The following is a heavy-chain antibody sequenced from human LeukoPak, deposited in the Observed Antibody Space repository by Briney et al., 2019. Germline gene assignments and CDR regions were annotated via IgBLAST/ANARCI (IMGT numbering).Heavy chain of an antibody. CDR1: GDSITSYY. D-gene: IGHD3-22*01. Sequence: NPSETLSLTCTVSGDSITSYYWSWVRQPAGKGLEWVGRIYSSGSTKYNPSIKSRVTMSVDTSKNQFSVKLNSVTAADTAVYYCARDLSLPYYDITTSDMDVWGKGTTVTISS. CDR3: ARDLSLPYYDITTSDMDV. V-gene: IGHV4-4*07. CDR2: IYSSGST. J-gene: IGHJ6*03.